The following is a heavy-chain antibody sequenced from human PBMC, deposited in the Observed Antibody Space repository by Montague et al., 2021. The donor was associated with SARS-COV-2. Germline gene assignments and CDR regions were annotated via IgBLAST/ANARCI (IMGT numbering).Heavy chain of an antibody. V-gene: IGHV4-39*01. CDR1: GGSISSSSYY. CDR3: ARFPTSYYYDSKAAPATPDAFDI. D-gene: IGHD3-22*01. J-gene: IGHJ3*02. Sequence: SETLSLTCTVSGGSISSSSYYWGWIRQPPGKGLEWIESIYYSGSTYYSPSLESRVTISVDTSKNQFSLKLSSVIAADTAVYYCARFPTSYYYDSKAAPATPDAFDIWGQGTMVTVSS. CDR2: IYYSGST.